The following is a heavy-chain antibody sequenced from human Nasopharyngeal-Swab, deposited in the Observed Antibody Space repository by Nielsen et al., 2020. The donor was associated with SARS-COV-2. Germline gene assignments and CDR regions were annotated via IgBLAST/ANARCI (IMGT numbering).Heavy chain of an antibody. CDR3: AGYSDYDYGAFDI. J-gene: IGHJ3*02. CDR2: ISYDGSNK. CDR1: GFTFSSYG. Sequence: GGSLRLSCAASGFTFSSYGMHWVRQAPGKGLEWVAVISYDGSNKYYADSVKGRFTISRDNSKNTLYLQMNSLRAEDTAVYYCAGYSDYDYGAFDIWGQGTMVTVSS. D-gene: IGHD5-12*01. V-gene: IGHV3-30*03.